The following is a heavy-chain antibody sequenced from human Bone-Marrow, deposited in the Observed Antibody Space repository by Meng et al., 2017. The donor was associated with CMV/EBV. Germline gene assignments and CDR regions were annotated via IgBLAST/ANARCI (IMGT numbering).Heavy chain of an antibody. Sequence: SVKVSCKASGGTFSSYAISWVRQAPGQGLEWMGGIIPILGIANYAQKFQGRVTITADKSTSTAYMELSSLRSEDTAVYYCARVIAYYGSGPHLYYYYGMDVWGQGTTVTV. J-gene: IGHJ6*02. CDR3: ARVIAYYGSGPHLYYYYGMDV. CDR2: IIPILGIA. D-gene: IGHD3-10*01. V-gene: IGHV1-69*10. CDR1: GGTFSSYA.